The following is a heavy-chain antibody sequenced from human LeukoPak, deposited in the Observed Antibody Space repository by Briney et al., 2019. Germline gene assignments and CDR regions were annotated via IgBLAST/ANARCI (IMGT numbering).Heavy chain of an antibody. D-gene: IGHD6-13*01. CDR3: ARDLISSSWYEEYFQH. CDR1: GYTFSSYS. CDR2: ISSSSSTI. J-gene: IGHJ1*01. V-gene: IGHV3-48*01. Sequence: GGSLRLSCAASGYTFSSYSMNWVRQAPGKGREWVSYISSSSSTIYYADSVKGRFTISRDNAKNSLYLQMNSVRAEDTAVYYCARDLISSSWYEEYFQHWGQGTLVTVSS.